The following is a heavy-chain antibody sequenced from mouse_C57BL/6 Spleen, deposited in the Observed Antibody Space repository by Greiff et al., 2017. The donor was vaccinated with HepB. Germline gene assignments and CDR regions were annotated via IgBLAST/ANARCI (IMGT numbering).Heavy chain of an antibody. CDR2: IDPSDSYT. CDR3: ARQSYGSSLWYFDV. J-gene: IGHJ1*03. CDR1: GYTFTSYW. D-gene: IGHD1-1*01. V-gene: IGHV1-50*01. Sequence: QVQLQQPGAELVKPGASVKLSCKASGYTFTSYWMQWVKQRPGQGLEWIGEIDPSDSYTNYNQKFKGKATLTVDTSSSTAYMQLSSLTSEDSAVYYSARQSYGSSLWYFDVWGTGTTVTVSS.